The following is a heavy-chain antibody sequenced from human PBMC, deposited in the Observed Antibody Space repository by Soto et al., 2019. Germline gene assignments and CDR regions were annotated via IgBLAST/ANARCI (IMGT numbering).Heavy chain of an antibody. CDR3: ARELGSAAAGLDY. D-gene: IGHD6-13*01. CDR1: GFTFSSYA. J-gene: IGHJ4*02. CDR2: ISYDGSNK. Sequence: QVQLVESGGGVVQPGRSLRLSCAASGFTFSSYAMHWVRQAPGKGLEWVAVISYDGSNKYYADSVKGRFTISRDNSKNTLYLQMNSLRAEDTAVYYCARELGSAAAGLDYWGQGTLVTVSS. V-gene: IGHV3-30-3*01.